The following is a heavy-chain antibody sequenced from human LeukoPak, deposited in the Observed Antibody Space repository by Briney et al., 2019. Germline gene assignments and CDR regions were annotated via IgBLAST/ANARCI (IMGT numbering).Heavy chain of an antibody. CDR3: ARGSGRWIQIDY. D-gene: IGHD5-24*01. CDR2: ISSSGSTI. J-gene: IGHJ4*02. CDR1: GLSFSDNA. V-gene: IGHV3-48*01. Sequence: PGGSLRLSCTTSGLSFSDNAINWARQPPGKGLEWISYISSSGSTIYYADSVKGRFTISRDNALDSVYLQMNSLRAEDTAIYYCARGSGRWIQIDYWGQGTLVTVSS.